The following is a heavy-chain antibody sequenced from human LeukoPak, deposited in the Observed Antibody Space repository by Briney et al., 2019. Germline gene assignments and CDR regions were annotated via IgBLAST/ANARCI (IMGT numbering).Heavy chain of an antibody. CDR3: ARDCSSGSCHFDY. Sequence: ASVKVSCKTSGHTFTRYGISWVRQAPGQGLEWMGWISGYNGNTNYAQKFQGRVNTTTDTSTSTAYMELRSLRSDDTAVYYCARDCSSGSCHFDYWGQGTLVTVPS. CDR1: GHTFTRYG. V-gene: IGHV1-18*04. CDR2: ISGYNGNT. D-gene: IGHD2-15*01. J-gene: IGHJ4*02.